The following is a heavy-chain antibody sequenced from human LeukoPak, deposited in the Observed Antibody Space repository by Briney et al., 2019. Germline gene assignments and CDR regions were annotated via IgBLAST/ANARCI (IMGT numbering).Heavy chain of an antibody. J-gene: IGHJ4*02. CDR3: TTRGNPFDY. Sequence: TGGSLRLSCAASGLTFSSHWMHWVRQAPGKGLVWVSRITNDGSSTTYADSVKGRFTISRDNAKNMLYLQVNSLRAEDTAVYYCTTRGNPFDYWGQGTLVTVSS. D-gene: IGHD4-23*01. CDR2: ITNDGSST. V-gene: IGHV3-74*01. CDR1: GLTFSSHW.